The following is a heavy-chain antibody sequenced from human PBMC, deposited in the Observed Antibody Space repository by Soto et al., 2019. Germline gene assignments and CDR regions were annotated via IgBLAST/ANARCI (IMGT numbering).Heavy chain of an antibody. CDR3: ARFYYDFWSGYYSAQYYGMDV. J-gene: IGHJ6*02. CDR1: GYTFTSYG. Sequence: QVQLVQSGAEVKKPGASVKVSCKASGYTFTSYGISWVRQAPGQGLEWMGWISAYNGNTNYAQKLQGRVTMTTDTSKRTACMELRSLRSDDTAVEYCARFYYDFWSGYYSAQYYGMDVWGQGTTVTVSS. CDR2: ISAYNGNT. D-gene: IGHD3-3*01. V-gene: IGHV1-18*01.